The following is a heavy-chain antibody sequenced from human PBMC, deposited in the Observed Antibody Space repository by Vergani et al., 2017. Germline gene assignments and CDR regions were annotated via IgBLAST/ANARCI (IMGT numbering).Heavy chain of an antibody. V-gene: IGHV4-61*02. Sequence: QVQLQESGPGLVKPSQTLSLTCTVSGGSISSGSYYWSWNRQPAGKGLEWIGRIYTSGSTNYNPSLKSRVTISVDTSKNQFSLKLSSVTAADTAVYYCARDRRDILRFLEAGDWFDPWGQGTLVTVSS. CDR2: IYTSGST. J-gene: IGHJ5*02. CDR3: ARDRRDILRFLEAGDWFDP. D-gene: IGHD3-3*01. CDR1: GGSISSGSYY.